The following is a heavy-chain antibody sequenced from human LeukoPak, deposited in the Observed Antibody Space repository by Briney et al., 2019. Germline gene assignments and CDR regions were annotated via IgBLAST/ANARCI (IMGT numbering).Heavy chain of an antibody. D-gene: IGHD3-10*01. CDR1: GFTVSSNY. CDR3: ARDRRSGSYFGY. CDR2: IYSGGST. V-gene: IGHV3-66*01. J-gene: IGHJ4*02. Sequence: GGSLRLSCVASGFTVSSNYMSWVRQAPGKGLEWVSVIYSGGSTYYADSVKGRFTISRDNSKNTLYLQMNSLRAEDTAVYYCARDRRSGSYFGYWGQGTLVTVSS.